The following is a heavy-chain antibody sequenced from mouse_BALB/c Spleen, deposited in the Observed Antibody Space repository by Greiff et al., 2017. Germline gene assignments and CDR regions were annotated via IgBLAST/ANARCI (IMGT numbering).Heavy chain of an antibody. Sequence: QVQLQQPGAELVKPGASVKLSCKASGYTFTSYWMHWVKQRPGQGLEWIGEINPSNGRTNYNEKFKSKATLTVDKSSSTAYMQLSSLTSEDSAIYYCARDEGLRAWFAYWGQGTLVTVSA. CDR1: GYTFTSYW. D-gene: IGHD2-4*01. V-gene: IGHV1S81*02. CDR3: ARDEGLRAWFAY. CDR2: INPSNGRT. J-gene: IGHJ3*01.